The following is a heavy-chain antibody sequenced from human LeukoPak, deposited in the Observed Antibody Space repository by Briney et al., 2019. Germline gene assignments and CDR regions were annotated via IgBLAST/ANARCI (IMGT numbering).Heavy chain of an antibody. J-gene: IGHJ4*02. Sequence: SETLSLTCTVSGGSISSYYWSWIRQPAGKGLEWIGRIYTSGSTNYNPSLKSRVTISVDKSKNQLSLKLSSVTAAGTAVYYCARRYSSSWYSDYWGQGTLVTVSS. CDR1: GGSISSYY. D-gene: IGHD6-13*01. CDR3: ARRYSSSWYSDY. V-gene: IGHV4-4*07. CDR2: IYTSGST.